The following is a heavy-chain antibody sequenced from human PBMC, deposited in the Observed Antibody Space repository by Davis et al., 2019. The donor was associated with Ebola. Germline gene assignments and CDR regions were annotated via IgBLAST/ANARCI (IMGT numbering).Heavy chain of an antibody. CDR2: VGSRSGYI. CDR3: ATEWELPGYDAFET. V-gene: IGHV3-21*01. Sequence: PGGSLRLSCTASGFTSGCCAMNWVRQAPGKGLEWVAFVGSRSGYIYYADSVEGRFTISRDNAKNSLHLQMGSLRAEDTAVYYCATEWELPGYDAFETWGQGTMVTVSS. J-gene: IGHJ3*02. CDR1: GFTSGCCA. D-gene: IGHD1-26*01.